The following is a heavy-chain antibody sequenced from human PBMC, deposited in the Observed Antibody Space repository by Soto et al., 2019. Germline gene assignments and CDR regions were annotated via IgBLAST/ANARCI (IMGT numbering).Heavy chain of an antibody. CDR2: INPNSGGT. D-gene: IGHD3-10*01. CDR1: GYTFTGYY. Sequence: RASVKVSCKASGYTFTGYYMHWVRQAPGQGLEWMGWINPNSGGTNYAQKFQGRVTMTRDTSISTAYMELSRLRSDDTAVYYCARISSMVRGGNNAFDIWGQGTMVTVSS. J-gene: IGHJ3*02. CDR3: ARISSMVRGGNNAFDI. V-gene: IGHV1-2*02.